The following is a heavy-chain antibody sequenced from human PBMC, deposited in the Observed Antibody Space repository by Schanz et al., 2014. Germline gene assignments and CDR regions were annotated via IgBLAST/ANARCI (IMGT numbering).Heavy chain of an antibody. D-gene: IGHD3-10*01. CDR1: GFRFDDYA. V-gene: IGHV3-9*01. J-gene: IGHJ4*02. CDR2: MSWNAGSL. CDR3: ARGPIPIQGVPMDF. Sequence: VQLVESGGGVVQPGRSLRLSCVASGFRFDDYAMHWVRQAPGKGLEWVSGMSWNAGSLGYVDSVKGRFTISRDNSKDTLYLQMSGLTPEDTAVYYCARGPIPIQGVPMDFWGQGTLVTVSS.